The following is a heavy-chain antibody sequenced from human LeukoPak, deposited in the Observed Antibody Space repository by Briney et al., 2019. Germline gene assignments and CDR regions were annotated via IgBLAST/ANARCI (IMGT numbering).Heavy chain of an antibody. CDR1: GGSISSYY. V-gene: IGHV4-59*12. Sequence: SETLSLTCTVSGGSISSYYWSWIRQPPGKGLEWIGYIYYSGSTNYNPSLKSRVTISVDTSKNQFSLKLSSVTAADTAVYYCVRGRYSSGWFKDKNWFDPWGQGIPVTVSS. CDR3: VRGRYSSGWFKDKNWFDP. CDR2: IYYSGST. J-gene: IGHJ5*02. D-gene: IGHD6-19*01.